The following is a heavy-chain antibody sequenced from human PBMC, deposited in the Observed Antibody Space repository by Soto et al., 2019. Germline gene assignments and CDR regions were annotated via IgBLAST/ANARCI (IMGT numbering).Heavy chain of an antibody. D-gene: IGHD3-10*01. CDR3: AKDPHLWFGYSEDWFDP. J-gene: IGHJ5*02. CDR2: ISGIGGST. CDR1: GFTFSSYA. Sequence: GGSLRLSCAASGFTFSSYAMSWVRQAPGKGLEWVSAISGIGGSTYYADSVKGRFTISRDNSKNTLYLQMNSLRAEDTAVYYCAKDPHLWFGYSEDWFDPWGQGTLVTVSS. V-gene: IGHV3-23*01.